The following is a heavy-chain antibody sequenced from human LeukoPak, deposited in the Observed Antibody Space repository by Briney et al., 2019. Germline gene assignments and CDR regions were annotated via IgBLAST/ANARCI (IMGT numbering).Heavy chain of an antibody. D-gene: IGHD2-21*02. CDR3: AKETGGDDSAYFDH. CDR1: GFTFSRHA. V-gene: IGHV3-23*01. Sequence: GGSLRLSCGASGFTFSRHAMSWVRQAPGKGLEWVPVITSSGRTAYYGDSVKGRFTMSRDNSKNTLYLQMNSLRPEDTAVYYCAKETGGDDSAYFDHWGQGTLVTVSS. CDR2: ITSSGRTA. J-gene: IGHJ4*02.